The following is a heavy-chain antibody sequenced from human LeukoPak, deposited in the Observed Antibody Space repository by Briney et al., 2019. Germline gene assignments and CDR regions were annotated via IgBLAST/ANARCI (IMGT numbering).Heavy chain of an antibody. J-gene: IGHJ3*01. V-gene: IGHV3-7*01. CDR2: IKQDGSQE. Sequence: GGSLRLSCEASGLIFSSYWMSWVRQAPGKGLEWVANIKQDGSQEHYVDSVTGRFTISRDNAKNSLYLQVNSLRDEDTAVYYCAREVGSPAVRSAFDLWGQGTMVTVSS. D-gene: IGHD2-15*01. CDR1: GLIFSSYW. CDR3: AREVGSPAVRSAFDL.